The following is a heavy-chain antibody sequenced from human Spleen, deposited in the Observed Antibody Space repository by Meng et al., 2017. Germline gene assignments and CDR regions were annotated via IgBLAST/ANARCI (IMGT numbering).Heavy chain of an antibody. CDR2: INPNSGGT. V-gene: IGHV1-2*02. D-gene: IGHD2/OR15-2a*01. CDR1: GYTFTDYS. Sequence: ASVKVSCKASGYTFTDYSMHWVRQAPGQGLEWMGWINPNSGGTNYAQRFQGRVTMTRDTSISTAYMELSRLRSDDTAVYYCARKAGDCITTTCYSLDYWGQGTLVTVSS. J-gene: IGHJ4*02. CDR3: ARKAGDCITTTCYSLDY.